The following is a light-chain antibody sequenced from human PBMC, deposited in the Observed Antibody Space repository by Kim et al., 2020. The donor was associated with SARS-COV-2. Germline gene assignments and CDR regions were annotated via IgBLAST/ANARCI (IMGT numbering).Light chain of an antibody. CDR3: QQYAGSPIT. J-gene: IGKJ5*01. CDR1: QTVTSNY. Sequence: SPGERATLSCGGSQTVTSNYLAWYQQKPGLAPRLLISNAYTRATGIPDRFSGSGSGTDFTLTINSLEPEDFAVYYCQQYAGSPITFGQGTRLEIK. CDR2: NAY. V-gene: IGKV3D-20*01.